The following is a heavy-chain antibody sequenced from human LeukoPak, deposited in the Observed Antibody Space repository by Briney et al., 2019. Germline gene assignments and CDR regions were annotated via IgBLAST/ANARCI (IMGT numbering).Heavy chain of an antibody. Sequence: GGSLRLSCAASGFTVSSSYMYWVRQAPGKGLEWVSFFYRGDSTYYAESVRGQFTISRDNSKNTLYLLMNSLIPEDTAVYYCAREVVSTPSYFDSWGQGTLVTVSS. V-gene: IGHV3-53*01. CDR3: AREVVSTPSYFDS. CDR2: FYRGDST. CDR1: GFTVSSSY. J-gene: IGHJ4*02. D-gene: IGHD2-15*01.